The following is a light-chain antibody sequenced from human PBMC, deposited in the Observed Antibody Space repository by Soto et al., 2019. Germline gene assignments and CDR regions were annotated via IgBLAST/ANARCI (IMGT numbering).Light chain of an antibody. CDR1: QSISSW. CDR2: DAS. J-gene: IGKJ1*01. Sequence: DIQMTQSPSTLSASVGDRVTITCRASQSISSWLAWYQQKPGKAPKVLIYDASSLESGVPSRFSGSGSGTEFTLTISSLQPDDFATYYCQQYNNYPLTFGPGAKVETK. CDR3: QQYNNYPLT. V-gene: IGKV1-5*01.